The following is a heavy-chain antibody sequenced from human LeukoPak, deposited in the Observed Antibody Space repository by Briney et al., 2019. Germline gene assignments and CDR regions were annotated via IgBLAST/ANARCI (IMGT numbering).Heavy chain of an antibody. D-gene: IGHD4-17*01. CDR1: GFTFSSYA. V-gene: IGHV3-30*04. CDR3: ARRGYGDYGMDV. CDR2: ISYDGSNK. J-gene: IGHJ6*04. Sequence: GGSLRLSCAASGFTFSSYAMHWVRQAPGKGLEWVAVISYDGSNKYYADSVKGLFTISRDNSKNTLYLQMNSLRAEDTAVYYCARRGYGDYGMDVWGKGTTVTVSS.